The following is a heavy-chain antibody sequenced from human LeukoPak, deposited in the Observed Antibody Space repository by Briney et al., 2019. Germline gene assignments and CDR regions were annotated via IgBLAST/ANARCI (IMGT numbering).Heavy chain of an antibody. CDR1: GFTFSDYY. CDR3: ARDEHYGSGSSNWSDP. CDR2: ISSSGSTI. V-gene: IGHV3-11*01. D-gene: IGHD3-10*01. J-gene: IGHJ5*02. Sequence: GGSLRLSCAASGFTFSDYYMSWIRQAPGKGLEGVSYISSSGSTIYYADSVKGRFTISRDNAKNALYLQMNSLRAEDTAAYYCARDEHYGSGSSNWSDPWGQGTLVTVSS.